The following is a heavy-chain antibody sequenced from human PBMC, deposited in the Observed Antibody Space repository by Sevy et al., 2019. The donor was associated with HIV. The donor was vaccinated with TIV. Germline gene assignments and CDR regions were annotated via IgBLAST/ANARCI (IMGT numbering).Heavy chain of an antibody. CDR1: GFTFSSYA. D-gene: IGHD3-16*02. Sequence: GGSLRLSCAASGFTFSSYAMSWVRQAPGKGLEWVSDISGSGGSTYYADSVKGRFTISRDNSKNTLYLQMNSLRAEDMSLYDCAKDLLLWGEISPDSYLDYWGQGTLVTVSS. CDR2: ISGSGGST. J-gene: IGHJ4*02. V-gene: IGHV3-23*01. CDR3: AKDLLLWGEISPDSYLDY.